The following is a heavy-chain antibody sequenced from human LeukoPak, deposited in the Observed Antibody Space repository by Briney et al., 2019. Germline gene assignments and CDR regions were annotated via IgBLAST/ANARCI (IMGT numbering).Heavy chain of an antibody. CDR3: ATQGSAMIPRFDI. D-gene: IGHD2-2*01. CDR1: GGSISSSSYY. CDR2: IYYSGST. V-gene: IGHV4-39*07. Sequence: SETLSLTCTVSGGSISSSSYYWGWIRQPPGKGLEWIGSIYYSGSTYYNPSLKSRVTISVDTSKNQFSLKLSSVTAADTAVYYCATQGSAMIPRFDIWGQGTMVTVSS. J-gene: IGHJ3*02.